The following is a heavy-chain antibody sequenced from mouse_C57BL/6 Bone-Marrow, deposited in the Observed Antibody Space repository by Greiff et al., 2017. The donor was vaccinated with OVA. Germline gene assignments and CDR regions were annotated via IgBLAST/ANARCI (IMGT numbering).Heavy chain of an antibody. J-gene: IGHJ1*03. Sequence: EVKLMESGGDLVKPGGSLKLSCAASGFTFSSYGMSWVRQTPDKRLEWVATISSGGSYTYYPDSVKGRFTISRDNAKNTLYLQMSSLKSEDTAMYYCARQTYYSNYVGWYFDVWGTGTTVTVSS. CDR2: ISSGGSYT. V-gene: IGHV5-6*01. CDR3: ARQTYYSNYVGWYFDV. D-gene: IGHD2-5*01. CDR1: GFTFSSYG.